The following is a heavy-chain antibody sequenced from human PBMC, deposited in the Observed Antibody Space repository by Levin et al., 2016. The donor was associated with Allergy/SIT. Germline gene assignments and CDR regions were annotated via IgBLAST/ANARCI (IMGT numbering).Heavy chain of an antibody. V-gene: IGHV1-46*01. J-gene: IGHJ4*02. CDR3: ARYSDDVAGDY. D-gene: IGHD1-26*01. CDR2: INPSGGNT. Sequence: WVRQAPGQGLEWMGIINPSGGNTSYAQKFQGRVTMTRDTSTSTVYMELSSLRSEDTAVYYCARYSDDVAGDYWGQGTLVTVSS.